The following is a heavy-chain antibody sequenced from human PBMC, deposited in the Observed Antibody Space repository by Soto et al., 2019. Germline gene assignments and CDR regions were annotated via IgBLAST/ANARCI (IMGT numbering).Heavy chain of an antibody. CDR3: ARVLAAAGTGGLVGWFDP. V-gene: IGHV3-7*03. Sequence: EVQLVESGGGLVQPGGSLRLSCAASGFTFSSYWMSWVRQAPGKGLEWVANIKQDGREKYYVDSVKVRFTISRDNAKKSLYLQMNSLRAEDTAVYYCARVLAAAGTGGLVGWFDPWGQGTLVTVSS. CDR2: IKQDGREK. CDR1: GFTFSSYW. D-gene: IGHD6-13*01. J-gene: IGHJ5*02.